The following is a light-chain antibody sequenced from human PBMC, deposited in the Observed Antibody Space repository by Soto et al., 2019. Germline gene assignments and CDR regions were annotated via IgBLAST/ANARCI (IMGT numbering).Light chain of an antibody. CDR1: YSNIGIND. Sequence: QSVLSQPPSASGTPGQTVTLSCSGTYSNIGINDVHWYRQLSGTAPQILIYDTSQRATGVPDRFSGSRSGTSASLVISGLQTEDEADYHCAAWDDSLNGPAFGAGTKLTVL. CDR3: AAWDDSLNGPA. J-gene: IGLJ2*01. CDR2: DTS. V-gene: IGLV1-44*01.